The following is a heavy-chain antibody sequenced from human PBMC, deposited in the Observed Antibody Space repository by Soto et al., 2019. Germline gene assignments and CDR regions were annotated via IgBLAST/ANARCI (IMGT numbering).Heavy chain of an antibody. CDR1: GYTFTSYG. CDR3: ARRRITMVRGVRGPVPYYFDY. CDR2: ISAYNGNT. J-gene: IGHJ4*02. Sequence: GASVKVSCKASGYTFTSYGISWVRQAPGQGLEWMGWISAYNGNTNYAQKLQGRVTMTTDTSTSTAYMELRGLRSDDTAVYYCARRRITMVRGVRGPVPYYFDYWGQGTLVTVSS. D-gene: IGHD3-10*01. V-gene: IGHV1-18*04.